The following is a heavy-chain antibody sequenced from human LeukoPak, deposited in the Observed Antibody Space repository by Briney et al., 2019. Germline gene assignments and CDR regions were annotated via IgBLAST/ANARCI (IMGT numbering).Heavy chain of an antibody. CDR1: GGSISSSSYY. D-gene: IGHD1-26*01. CDR3: AGSGWGGSYFDY. J-gene: IGHJ4*02. CDR2: IYYSGST. V-gene: IGHV4-39*01. Sequence: PSETLSLTCTVSGGSISSSSYYWGWIRQPPGKGLGWLGSIYYSGSTYYHPSLKSRVTISVDTSKNQFSLKLSSVTAADTAVYYCAGSGWGGSYFDYWGQGTLVTVSS.